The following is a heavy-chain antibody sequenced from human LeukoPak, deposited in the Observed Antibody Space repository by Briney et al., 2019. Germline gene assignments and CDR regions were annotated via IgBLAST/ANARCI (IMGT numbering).Heavy chain of an antibody. CDR3: ARRVSGSGSYYKLVLDRFRRPYYFDY. CDR2: INHSGST. J-gene: IGHJ4*02. CDR1: GGSFSGYY. V-gene: IGHV4-34*01. D-gene: IGHD3-10*01. Sequence: PSETLSLTCAVHGGSFSGYYWSWIRQPPGKGLEWVGEINHSGSTNYNPSLKSRVTISVDTSKNQFSLKLSSVTAADTAVYYCARRVSGSGSYYKLVLDRFRRPYYFDYWGQGTLVTVSS.